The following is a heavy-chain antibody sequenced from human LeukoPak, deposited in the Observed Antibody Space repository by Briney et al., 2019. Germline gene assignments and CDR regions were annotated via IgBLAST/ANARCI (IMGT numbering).Heavy chain of an antibody. CDR3: ARDPTGYSSSWDFDY. V-gene: IGHV3-7*01. J-gene: IGHJ4*02. D-gene: IGHD6-13*01. Sequence: GGSLRLSCAASGFTFSSYWMSWVRQAPGKGLEWVANIKQDGSEKYYVDSVKGRFTISRDNAKNSLYLQMNSLRAEDTAVYYCARDPTGYSSSWDFDYWGQGTLVTVSS. CDR1: GFTFSSYW. CDR2: IKQDGSEK.